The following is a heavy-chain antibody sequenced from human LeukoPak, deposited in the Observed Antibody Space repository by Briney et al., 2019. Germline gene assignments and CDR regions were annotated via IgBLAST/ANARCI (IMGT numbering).Heavy chain of an antibody. J-gene: IGHJ4*02. CDR2: IDHRGSA. V-gene: IGHV4-34*01. CDR3: TSLFSASGTFDS. D-gene: IGHD3-10*01. Sequence: PSETLSLTCAVHGASLSDYYWTWIRQSPEKGLECIGAIDHRGSANYNPSLESRVTISLDTSKNQFSLTLASVTAADTAVYYCTSLFSASGTFDSWGQGTLVAVSS. CDR1: GASLSDYY.